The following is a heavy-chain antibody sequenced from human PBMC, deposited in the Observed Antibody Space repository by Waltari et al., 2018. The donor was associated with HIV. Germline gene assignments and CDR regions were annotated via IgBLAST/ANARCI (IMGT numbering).Heavy chain of an antibody. J-gene: IGHJ4*02. CDR2: IKTKPYGGTT. D-gene: IGHD5-12*01. CDR3: TRVGGGYDPDC. Sequence: EVQLVESGGGLVQPGRSLRLSCTASGFTFGDYAMSWVRQAPGKGLEWVGFIKTKPYGGTTQYAASVKGRFTISRDDSRSIAYLQMSSLKTEDTAMYYCTRVGGGYDPDCWGQGTLVTVSS. CDR1: GFTFGDYA. V-gene: IGHV3-49*04.